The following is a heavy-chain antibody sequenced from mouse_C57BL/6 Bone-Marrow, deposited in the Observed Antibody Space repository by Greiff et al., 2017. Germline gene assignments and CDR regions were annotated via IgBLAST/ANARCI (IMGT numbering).Heavy chain of an antibody. V-gene: IGHV1-72*01. CDR2: IDPNSGGT. D-gene: IGHD2-3*01. J-gene: IGHJ3*01. CDR1: GYTFTSYW. Sequence: VKLQQPGAELVKPGASVKLSCKASGYTFTSYWLHWVKQRPGRGLEWIGRIDPNSGGTKYNEKFKSKATLAVDKPSSTAYMQLSSLTSEYSAVYYCARLYDGYPAWFAYWGQGTLVTVSA. CDR3: ARLYDGYPAWFAY.